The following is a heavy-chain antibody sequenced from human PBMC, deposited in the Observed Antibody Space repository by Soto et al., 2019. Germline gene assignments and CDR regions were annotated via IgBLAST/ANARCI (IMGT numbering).Heavy chain of an antibody. CDR2: IYYSGST. D-gene: IGHD5-18*01. Sequence: QVQLQESGPGLVKPSQTLSLTCTVSGGSISSGGYYWSLIRQHPGKGLEWIGYIYYSGSTFYTPTLKSRVTISVDTSKNQFSLNLSSVTAADTAVYYCARKKGYSYGPHYFDYWGQGTLVTVSS. V-gene: IGHV4-31*03. CDR1: GGSISSGGYY. CDR3: ARKKGYSYGPHYFDY. J-gene: IGHJ4*02.